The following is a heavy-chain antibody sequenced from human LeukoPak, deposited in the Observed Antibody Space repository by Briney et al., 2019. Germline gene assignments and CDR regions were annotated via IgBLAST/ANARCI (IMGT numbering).Heavy chain of an antibody. J-gene: IGHJ5*02. CDR1: GFTFSDYY. CDR3: ARGEAGTTFSWFDP. Sequence: PGGSLRLYCAASGFTFSDYYMSWIRQAPGQGLEGVSYISSSGSTIYYADSVKVRFTIPRDNAKNSLYLQMNSLRAEDTAVYYCARGEAGTTFSWFDPWGQGTLVTVSS. D-gene: IGHD1-7*01. V-gene: IGHV3-11*01. CDR2: ISSSGSTI.